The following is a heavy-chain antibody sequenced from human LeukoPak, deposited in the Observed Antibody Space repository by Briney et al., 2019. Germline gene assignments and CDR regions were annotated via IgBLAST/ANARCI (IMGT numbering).Heavy chain of an antibody. V-gene: IGHV3-13*01. D-gene: IGHD1-26*01. Sequence: GGSLRLSCAASGFTFSSYDMHWVRQATGKGLEWVSAIGTAGDTYYPGSVKGRFTISRENAKNSLYLQMNSLRAGDTAMYYCARGGGEVGANPFDYWGQGTLVTVSS. CDR2: IGTAGDT. J-gene: IGHJ4*02. CDR3: ARGGGEVGANPFDY. CDR1: GFTFSSYD.